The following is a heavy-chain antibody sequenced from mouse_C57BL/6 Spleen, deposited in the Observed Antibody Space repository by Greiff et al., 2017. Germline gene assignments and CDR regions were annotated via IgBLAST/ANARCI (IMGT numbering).Heavy chain of an antibody. CDR1: GYTFTGYW. CDR2: ILPGSGST. Sequence: QVQLQQSGAELMKPGASVKLSCKATGYTFTGYWIEWVKQRPGHGLEWIGEILPGSGSTNYTEKFKGKATFTADTSSNTAYMQLSSLTTEDSAIYYCARSYGSSTTAWFAYWGQGTLVTVSA. V-gene: IGHV1-9*01. D-gene: IGHD1-1*01. CDR3: ARSYGSSTTAWFAY. J-gene: IGHJ3*01.